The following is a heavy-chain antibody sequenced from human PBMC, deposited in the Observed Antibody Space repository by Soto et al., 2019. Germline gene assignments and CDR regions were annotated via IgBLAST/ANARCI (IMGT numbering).Heavy chain of an antibody. J-gene: IGHJ6*02. CDR3: AKDQFGEQLVPSLYGMDV. D-gene: IGHD6-6*01. Sequence: QVQLVESGGGVVQPGRSLRLSCAASGFTFSTYAMHWVRQAPGKGLEWVAFISYDGSNKYYADSVKGRFTISRDNSKNTLYLQMNSLRPEDTAVYYCAKDQFGEQLVPSLYGMDVWGQGTTVTVSS. CDR1: GFTFSTYA. CDR2: ISYDGSNK. V-gene: IGHV3-30*18.